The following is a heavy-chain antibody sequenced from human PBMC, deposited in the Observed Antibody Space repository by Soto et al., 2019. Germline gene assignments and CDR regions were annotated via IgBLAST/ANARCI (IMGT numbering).Heavy chain of an antibody. V-gene: IGHV1-18*01. D-gene: IGHD6-13*01. J-gene: IGHJ6*03. Sequence: ASVKVSCKASGYTFTSYGISWVRQAPGQGLEWKGWISAYNGNTNYAQKLQGRVTMTTDTSTSTAYMELRSLRSDDTAVYYCARVVKPSHSSSWLYYYYYMDVWGKGTTVTVSS. CDR2: ISAYNGNT. CDR3: ARVVKPSHSSSWLYYYYYMDV. CDR1: GYTFTSYG.